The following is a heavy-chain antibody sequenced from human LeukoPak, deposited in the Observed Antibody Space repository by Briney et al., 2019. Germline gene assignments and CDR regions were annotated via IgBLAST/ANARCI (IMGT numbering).Heavy chain of an antibody. CDR2: INSDGSST. D-gene: IGHD6-19*01. Sequence: PGGSLRLSCAASGFTFSSYWMHWVRQAPGKGLVWVSRINSDGSSTSYADSVKGRFTISRDNAQNTLYLQMNSLRAEDTAVYYCARALVKQWLVGVAFDIWGQGTMVTVSS. V-gene: IGHV3-74*01. J-gene: IGHJ3*02. CDR1: GFTFSSYW. CDR3: ARALVKQWLVGVAFDI.